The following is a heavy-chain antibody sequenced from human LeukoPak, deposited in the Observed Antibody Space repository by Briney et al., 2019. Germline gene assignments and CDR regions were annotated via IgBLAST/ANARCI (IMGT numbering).Heavy chain of an antibody. CDR3: ARDGHYYGSGSYWPFDY. J-gene: IGHJ4*02. CDR2: IYSGGNT. V-gene: IGHV3-66*01. Sequence: SGGSLRISCAASGFTVSSNYMSWVRQAPGKGLEWVSAIYSGGNTYYADSVKGRFTISRDNSKNTLYLQMNGLRAEDTAVYYCARDGHYYGSGSYWPFDYWGQGTLVTVSS. D-gene: IGHD3-10*01. CDR1: GFTVSSNY.